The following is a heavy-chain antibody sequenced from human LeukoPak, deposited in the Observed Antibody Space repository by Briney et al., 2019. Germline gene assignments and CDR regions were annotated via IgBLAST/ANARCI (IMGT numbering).Heavy chain of an antibody. V-gene: IGHV3-23*01. CDR1: GFTYSSYA. CDR2: ISGRGGST. Sequence: LSGGSLRLSCAAWGFTYSSYAMSWVREAPGKGLEGVSAISGRGGSTYYADSVKGQFTISRDNSKNTLYLQMNSLRAEDAAVYYCAKRGRYEWPRFSKNGLRTYVYYFDYWGQGPLVTVSS. D-gene: IGHD5-12*01. J-gene: IGHJ4*02. CDR3: AKRGRYEWPRFSKNGLRTYVYYFDY.